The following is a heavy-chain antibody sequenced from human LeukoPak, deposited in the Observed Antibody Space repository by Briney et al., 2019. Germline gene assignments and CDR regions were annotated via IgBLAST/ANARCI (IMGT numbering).Heavy chain of an antibody. CDR3: ARAQQLVPHFDY. D-gene: IGHD6-13*01. V-gene: IGHV4-34*01. Sequence: SETLSLTCAVYGGSVIGHYWSWIRQPPGKGLEWIGEVNDSGTTSYNPSLKSRVTISVDTSKNQFSLNLNSVTAADTAVYYCARAQQLVPHFDYWGQGTLVTVSS. CDR2: VNDSGTT. J-gene: IGHJ4*02. CDR1: GGSVIGHY.